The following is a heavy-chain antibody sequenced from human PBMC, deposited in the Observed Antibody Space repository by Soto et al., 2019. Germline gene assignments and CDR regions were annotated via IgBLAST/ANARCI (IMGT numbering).Heavy chain of an antibody. V-gene: IGHV3-7*03. CDR2: IKQDGSEK. CDR3: ARDLAGYYV. Sequence: PGGSLRLSCAASGFTFSSYWMSWVRQAPGKGLECVANIKQDGSEKYYVDSVKGRFTIPRDNAKNSLYLQMSSLRAEDTAVYYCARDLAGYYVWGQGTTVTVSS. D-gene: IGHD5-18*01. J-gene: IGHJ6*02. CDR1: GFTFSSYW.